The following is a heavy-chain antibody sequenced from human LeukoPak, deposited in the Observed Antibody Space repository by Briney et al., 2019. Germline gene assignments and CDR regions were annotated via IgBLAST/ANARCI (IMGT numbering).Heavy chain of an antibody. V-gene: IGHV1-8*01. D-gene: IGHD3-3*01. J-gene: IGHJ6*03. CDR3: ARVGAYDFWSGLYYYYYMDV. CDR1: GYTFTSYD. CDR2: MNPNSGNT. Sequence: GASVKVSCKASGYTFTSYDINWVRQATGQGLEWMGWMNPNSGNTGYAQKLQGRVTMTTDTSTSTAYMELRSLRSDDTAVYYCARVGAYDFWSGLYYYYYMDVWGKGTTVTVSS.